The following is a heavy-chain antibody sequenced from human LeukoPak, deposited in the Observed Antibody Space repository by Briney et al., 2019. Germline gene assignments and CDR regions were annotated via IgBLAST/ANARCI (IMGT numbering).Heavy chain of an antibody. V-gene: IGHV3-33*02. CDR1: GFTFSSYG. CDR3: ASQGPEGTSGWY. CDR2: IWYDGSNT. J-gene: IGHJ4*02. D-gene: IGHD6-19*01. Sequence: GRSLRLSCAASGFTFSSYGMHWVRQAPGKGLEWVAVIWYDGSNTYYADSAKGRFTISRDNSKDTLFLQLNSLRAEDTAVYYCASQGPEGTSGWYWGQGTLVTVSS.